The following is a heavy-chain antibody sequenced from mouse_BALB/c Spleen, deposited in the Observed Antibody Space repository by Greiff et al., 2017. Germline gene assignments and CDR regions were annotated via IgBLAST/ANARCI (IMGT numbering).Heavy chain of an antibody. Sequence: QVQLQQSGAELARPGASVKLSCKASGYTFTSYWMQWVKQRPGQGLEWIGAIYPGDGDTRYTQKFKGKATLTADKSSSTAYMQLSSLASEDSAVYYCARSGLRLAWFAYWGQGTLVTVSA. J-gene: IGHJ3*01. CDR1: GYTFTSYW. D-gene: IGHD1-2*01. CDR3: ARSGLRLAWFAY. CDR2: IYPGDGDT. V-gene: IGHV1-87*01.